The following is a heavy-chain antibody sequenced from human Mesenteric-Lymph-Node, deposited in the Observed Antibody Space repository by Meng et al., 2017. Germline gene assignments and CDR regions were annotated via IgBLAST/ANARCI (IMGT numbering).Heavy chain of an antibody. J-gene: IGHJ4*02. Sequence: QVQREEPGPGSVKPSQTLSLTCTVSGGSIGSGGYYWSWIRQHPGKGLEWIGYIYYTGSTFYNPSLKSRVTISVDTSKNQFSLKLISATAADTAVYYCAREAGRDGYATPKFDYWGQGTLVTVSS. D-gene: IGHD5-24*01. CDR2: IYYTGST. V-gene: IGHV4-31*03. CDR3: AREAGRDGYATPKFDY. CDR1: GGSIGSGGYY.